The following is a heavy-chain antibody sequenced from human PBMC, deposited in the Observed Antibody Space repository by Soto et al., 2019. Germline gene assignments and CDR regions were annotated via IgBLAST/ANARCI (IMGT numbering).Heavy chain of an antibody. Sequence: EVQLVESGGGLVQPGGSLRLSCAASEFTFSNYWMYWVRQAPGKGLVWVSRINSDGSTTSYADSVKGRFAISRDNAKNTLYVQMNSLRVEDTAVYYCARSPCSGWYYFDYWGQGTLVTVS. CDR1: EFTFSNYW. D-gene: IGHD6-19*01. V-gene: IGHV3-74*01. CDR3: ARSPCSGWYYFDY. CDR2: INSDGSTT. J-gene: IGHJ4*02.